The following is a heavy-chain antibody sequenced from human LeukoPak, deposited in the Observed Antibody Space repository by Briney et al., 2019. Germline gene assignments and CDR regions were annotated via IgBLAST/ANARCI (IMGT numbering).Heavy chain of an antibody. Sequence: EASVKVSCKVSGYSLTDLSIHWVRQAPRNGLEWMGGLDPEDDEIAYAQKLQGRVTMTTDTSTSTAYMELRSLRSDDTAVYYCARDRHYDSSGYHYWGQGTLVTVSS. V-gene: IGHV1-24*01. CDR1: GYSLTDLS. D-gene: IGHD3-22*01. J-gene: IGHJ4*02. CDR2: LDPEDDEI. CDR3: ARDRHYDSSGYHY.